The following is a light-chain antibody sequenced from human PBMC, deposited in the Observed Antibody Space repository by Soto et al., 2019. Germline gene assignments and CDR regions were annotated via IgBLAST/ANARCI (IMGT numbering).Light chain of an antibody. CDR1: SSDVGSYNL. V-gene: IGLV2-23*02. CDR3: CSYAGSSPYV. CDR2: EVS. J-gene: IGLJ1*01. Sequence: QSVLTQPASVSGSPGQSITISCTGTSSDVGSYNLVSWYQQHPGKAPKLMIYEVSKRPSGVSNRFPGSKSGNTASLTISGLQAEDEADYYCCSYAGSSPYVFGTGTKVT.